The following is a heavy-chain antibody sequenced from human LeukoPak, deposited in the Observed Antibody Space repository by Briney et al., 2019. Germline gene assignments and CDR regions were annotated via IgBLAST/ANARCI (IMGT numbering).Heavy chain of an antibody. CDR3: ARDRSSGWWLWFDP. CDR2: IYYSGST. J-gene: IGHJ5*02. V-gene: IGHV4-39*07. D-gene: IGHD6-19*01. Sequence: SETLSLTCTVSGGSISSSSYYWGWIRQPPGKGLEWIGSIYYSGSTYYNPSLKSRVTISVDTSKNQFSLKLSSVTAADTAVYYCARDRSSGWWLWFDPWGQGTLVTVSS. CDR1: GGSISSSSYY.